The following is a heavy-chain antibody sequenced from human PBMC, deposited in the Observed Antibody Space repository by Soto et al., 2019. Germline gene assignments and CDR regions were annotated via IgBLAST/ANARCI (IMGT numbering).Heavy chain of an antibody. CDR1: GFTFSSYG. Sequence: GGSLRLSCAASGFTFSSYGMHWVRQAPGKGLEWVAVIWYDGSNKYYADSVKGRFTISRDNSKNTLYLQMNSLRAEDTAVYYCARGGGGYFDWLLTTYDYWGQGTLVTVSS. CDR3: ARGGGGYFDWLLTTYDY. D-gene: IGHD3-9*01. V-gene: IGHV3-33*01. CDR2: IWYDGSNK. J-gene: IGHJ4*02.